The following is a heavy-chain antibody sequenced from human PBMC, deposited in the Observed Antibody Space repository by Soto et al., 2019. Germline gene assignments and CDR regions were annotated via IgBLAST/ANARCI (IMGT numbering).Heavy chain of an antibody. CDR3: VRQYFDFWTDYPDFDY. CDR2: ISPNSGRA. CDR1: GYSFSKYD. D-gene: IGHD3-3*01. Sequence: GASVKVSCKASGYSFSKYDISWVRQAPGQGLQWLGLISPNSGRASYSEKFQGRVTMSTDTPTTTAYLELGSLRSDDTAVYYCVRQYFDFWTDYPDFDYWGQGTLVTSPQ. V-gene: IGHV1-18*04. J-gene: IGHJ4*02.